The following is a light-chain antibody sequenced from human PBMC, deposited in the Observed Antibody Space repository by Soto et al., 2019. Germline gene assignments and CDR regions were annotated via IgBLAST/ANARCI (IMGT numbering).Light chain of an antibody. Sequence: DVQMTQSPSSLSASVGDRVTITCRTSQDINTWLAWYQQKAEKAPKSLIYAASSLQTGVPSRFSGSQSGTDFTLTISSLQPEDSATYYCQQYNIYPLTFGGGTKVEIK. CDR3: QQYNIYPLT. CDR1: QDINTW. J-gene: IGKJ4*01. CDR2: AAS. V-gene: IGKV1D-16*01.